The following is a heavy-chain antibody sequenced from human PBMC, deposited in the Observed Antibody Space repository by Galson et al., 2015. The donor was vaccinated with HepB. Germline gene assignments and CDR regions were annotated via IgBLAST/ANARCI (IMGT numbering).Heavy chain of an antibody. D-gene: IGHD2-2*01. Sequence: SLRLSCAASGFTFSSYGMHWVRQAPGKGLEWVAVISYDGSNKYYADSVKGRFTISRDNSKNTLYLQMSSLRAEDTAVYYCAKDQLASRPAAILYFDLWGRGTLVTVSS. V-gene: IGHV3-30*18. CDR2: ISYDGSNK. CDR3: AKDQLASRPAAILYFDL. CDR1: GFTFSSYG. J-gene: IGHJ2*01.